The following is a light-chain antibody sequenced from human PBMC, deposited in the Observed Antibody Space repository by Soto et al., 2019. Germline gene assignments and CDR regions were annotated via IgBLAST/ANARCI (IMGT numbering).Light chain of an antibody. CDR3: QQYNNWPPWT. Sequence: ETVMTQSPATLSVSPGERVTLSCRASPSVNNNLAWYQHKPGQAPRLLIYDASTRATGIPARFSGSGSGTKFTLTISSLRSKDFEIYYCQQYNNWPPWTFGKGTK. CDR1: PSVNNN. J-gene: IGKJ1*01. CDR2: DAS. V-gene: IGKV3-15*01.